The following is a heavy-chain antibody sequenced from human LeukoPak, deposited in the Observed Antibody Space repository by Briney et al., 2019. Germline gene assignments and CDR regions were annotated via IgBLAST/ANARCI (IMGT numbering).Heavy chain of an antibody. V-gene: IGHV3-48*03. CDR2: MSKDGRTI. CDR1: GFRFSSQE. Sequence: AGGSLRLSCAASGFRFSSQEMAWVRQAPGKGLEWVSYMSKDGRTIYYADSVKGRFTISRDNTRNSLFLQLNSLRADDTGFYCARGSYTGFDLYFDSWGQGTLVTISS. D-gene: IGHD5-12*01. CDR3: ARGSYTGFDLYFDS. J-gene: IGHJ4*02.